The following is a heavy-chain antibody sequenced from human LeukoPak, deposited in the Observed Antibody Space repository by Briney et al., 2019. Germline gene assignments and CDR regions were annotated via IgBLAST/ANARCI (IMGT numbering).Heavy chain of an antibody. V-gene: IGHV4-4*07. J-gene: IGHJ5*02. CDR2: IYSSGST. CDR3: ARGLDVYNWFDP. Sequence: SETLSLTRTVSGGSISSYYLTWIRQPAGKGLEWIGRIYSSGSTNYNPSLKSRVTMSVDTSKNQFPLKLSSVTAADTAVYYCARGLDVYNWFDPWGQGTLVTVSS. CDR1: GGSISSYY.